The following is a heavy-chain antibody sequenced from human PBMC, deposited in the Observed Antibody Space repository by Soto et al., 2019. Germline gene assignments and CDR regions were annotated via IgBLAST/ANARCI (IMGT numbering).Heavy chain of an antibody. J-gene: IGHJ4*02. Sequence: GGSLRLSCAASGFTFSSYSMNWVRQAPGKGLEWVSSISSSSSYIYYADSVKGRFTISRDNAKNSLYLQMNSLRAEDTAVYYCARRGFSPATADYWGQGTLVTVSS. D-gene: IGHD2-2*01. CDR2: ISSSSSYI. CDR1: GFTFSSYS. V-gene: IGHV3-21*01. CDR3: ARRGFSPATADY.